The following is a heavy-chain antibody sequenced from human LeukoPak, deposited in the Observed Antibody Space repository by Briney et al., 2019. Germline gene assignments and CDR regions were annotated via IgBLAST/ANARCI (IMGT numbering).Heavy chain of an antibody. CDR1: GASISSWY. V-gene: IGHV4-59*01. CDR2: IYGSGTT. D-gene: IGHD6-19*01. CDR3: ARQTALVGYSSGLGFNY. J-gene: IGHJ4*02. Sequence: SGTLSLTCTVSGASISSWYWSWIRQPPGKGLEWIGDIYGSGTTNYNPSLKSRVTMSADTSKNQFSLRLSSVTAADTAVYYCARQTALVGYSSGLGFNYWGQGTLVTVSS.